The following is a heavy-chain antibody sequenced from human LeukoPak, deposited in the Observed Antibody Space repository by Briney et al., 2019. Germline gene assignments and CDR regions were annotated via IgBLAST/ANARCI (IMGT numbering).Heavy chain of an antibody. D-gene: IGHD3-22*01. CDR3: AKSDYYDSSGYSIGNYFDY. Sequence: GGSLRLSCAASGFTFSSYAMSWVRQAPGKGLEWVSAISGSGGGTYYADSVKGRFTISRDNSKNTLYLQMNSLRAEDTAVYYCAKSDYYDSSGYSIGNYFDYWGQGTLVTVSS. J-gene: IGHJ4*02. CDR1: GFTFSSYA. CDR2: ISGSGGGT. V-gene: IGHV3-23*01.